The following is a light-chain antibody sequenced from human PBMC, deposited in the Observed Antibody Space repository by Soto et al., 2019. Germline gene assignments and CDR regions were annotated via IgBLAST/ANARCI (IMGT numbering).Light chain of an antibody. CDR3: QQYNSWPLT. Sequence: ETVMTQSPATLSVSPGERATLSCRASQSVSRNLAWYQQKRGQAPSLLIYGASTRATGIPARFSGSGSGTEFTLTISSLQSEDFAVYYCQQYNSWPLTFGQGTKVKIK. CDR2: GAS. V-gene: IGKV3-15*01. J-gene: IGKJ1*01. CDR1: QSVSRN.